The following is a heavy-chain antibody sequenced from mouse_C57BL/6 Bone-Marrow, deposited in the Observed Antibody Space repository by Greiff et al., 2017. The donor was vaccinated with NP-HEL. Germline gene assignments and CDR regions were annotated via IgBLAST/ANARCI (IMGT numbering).Heavy chain of an antibody. Sequence: VQLQQSGAELVRPGASVQLSCTASGFNIKDDYMHWVKQRPEQGLEWIGWIDPENGDTEYASKFQGKATITADTSSNTAYLQLSSLTSEDTAVYYCTVITTVVASGYWGQGTTLTVSS. CDR1: GFNIKDDY. CDR3: TVITTVVASGY. V-gene: IGHV14-4*01. CDR2: IDPENGDT. D-gene: IGHD1-1*01. J-gene: IGHJ2*01.